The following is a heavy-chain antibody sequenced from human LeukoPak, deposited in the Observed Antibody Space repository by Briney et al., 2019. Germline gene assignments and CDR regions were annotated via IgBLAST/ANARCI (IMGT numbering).Heavy chain of an antibody. D-gene: IGHD4-11*01. CDR2: ISAYNGNT. V-gene: IGHV1-18*01. CDR1: GYTFTSYG. CDR3: AREDYSRALGAFDI. Sequence: GASVKVSCKASGYTFTSYGISWVRQAPGQGLEWMGWISAYNGNTNYAQKLQGRVTMTTDTSTSTAYMELRSLRSDDTAVYYCAREDYSRALGAFDIWGQGTMVTVSS. J-gene: IGHJ3*02.